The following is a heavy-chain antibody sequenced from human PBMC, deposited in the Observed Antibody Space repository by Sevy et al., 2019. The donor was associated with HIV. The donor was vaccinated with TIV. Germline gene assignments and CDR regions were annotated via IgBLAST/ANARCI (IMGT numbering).Heavy chain of an antibody. CDR2: IYYSGST. D-gene: IGHD6-19*01. Sequence: SETLSLTCTVSGGSVSSGSYYWSWIRQPPGKGLEWIGYIYYSGSTNYNPSLKSRVTISVDTSKNQFSLKLSSVTAADTAVYYCARDVAVAKGGMDVWGQGTTVTVSS. CDR1: GGSVSSGSYY. CDR3: ARDVAVAKGGMDV. V-gene: IGHV4-61*01. J-gene: IGHJ6*02.